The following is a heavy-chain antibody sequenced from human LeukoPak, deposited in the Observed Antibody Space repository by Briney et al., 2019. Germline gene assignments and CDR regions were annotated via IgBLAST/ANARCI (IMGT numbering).Heavy chain of an antibody. CDR2: ISYDGSNK. CDR3: AKDRRAAAGRAQFDYYYGMDV. V-gene: IGHV3-30-3*01. CDR1: GFTFSSYA. D-gene: IGHD6-13*01. J-gene: IGHJ6*02. Sequence: GRSLRLSCAASGFTFSSYAMHWVRQAPGKGLEWVAVISYDGSNKYYADSVKGRFTISRDNSKNTLYLQMNSLRAEDTAVYYCAKDRRAAAGRAQFDYYYGMDVWGQGTTVTVSS.